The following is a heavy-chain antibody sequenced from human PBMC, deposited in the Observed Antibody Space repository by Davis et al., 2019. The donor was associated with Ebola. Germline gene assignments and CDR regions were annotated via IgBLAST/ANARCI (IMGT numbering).Heavy chain of an antibody. J-gene: IGHJ5*02. CDR2: INPNSGGT. V-gene: IGHV1-2*02. Sequence: ASVKVSCKASSYTFTSCGISWVRQAPGQGLEWMGWINPNSGGTNYAQKFQGRVTMTRDTSISTAYMELSRLRSDDTAVYYCARDRPAAIRSVNWFDPWGQGTLVTVSS. D-gene: IGHD2-2*02. CDR1: SYTFTSCG. CDR3: ARDRPAAIRSVNWFDP.